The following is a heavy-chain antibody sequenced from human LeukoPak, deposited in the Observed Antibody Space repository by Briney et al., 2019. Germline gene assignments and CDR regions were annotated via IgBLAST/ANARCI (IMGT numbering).Heavy chain of an antibody. CDR1: GSTFSRHS. CDR2: IDSRSAYI. V-gene: IGHV3-21*01. CDR3: AAYNYGYLADY. J-gene: IGHJ4*02. D-gene: IGHD5-18*01. Sequence: GGSLRLSCAASGSTFSRHSMNWVRQAPGKGLQWVASIDSRSAYIYYAGSVKGRFIISRDNAKTSLYLHMNSLRAEDTAVYYCAAYNYGYLADYWGQGTLVTVSS.